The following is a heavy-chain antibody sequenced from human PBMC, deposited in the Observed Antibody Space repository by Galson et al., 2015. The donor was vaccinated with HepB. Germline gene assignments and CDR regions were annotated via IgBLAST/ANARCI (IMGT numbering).Heavy chain of an antibody. D-gene: IGHD1-14*01. CDR1: GYTFTSYY. CDR2: INPSGGST. CDR3: ARELPINKNRRGYFDY. J-gene: IGHJ4*02. V-gene: IGHV1-46*04. Sequence: SVKVSCKASGYTFTSYYMHWVRQAPGQGLEWMGIINPSGGSTSYAQKLQGRVTMTRDTSTSTVYMELSSLRSEDTAVYYCARELPINKNRRGYFDYWGQGTLVTVSS.